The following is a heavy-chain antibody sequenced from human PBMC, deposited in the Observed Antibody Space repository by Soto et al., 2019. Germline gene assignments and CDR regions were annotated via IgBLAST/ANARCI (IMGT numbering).Heavy chain of an antibody. CDR3: ARVYDYYDIRTPFDY. Sequence: QVQLVQSGAEVKKPGSSVKVSCKASGGTFSSYAISWVRQAPGQGLEWMGGIIPIFVTANYAQKFQGRVTITADESTRKAYMELSSLRSEDTAVYYCARVYDYYDIRTPFDYWGQGTLVTVSS. V-gene: IGHV1-69*01. CDR1: GGTFSSYA. J-gene: IGHJ4*02. D-gene: IGHD3-22*01. CDR2: IIPIFVTA.